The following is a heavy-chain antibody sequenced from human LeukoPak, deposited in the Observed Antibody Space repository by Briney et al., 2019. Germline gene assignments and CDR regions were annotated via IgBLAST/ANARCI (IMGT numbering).Heavy chain of an antibody. Sequence: GGSLRLSCAASGFTFSSYEMNWVRQAPGKGLEWVSYISSSGSTIYYADSVEGRFTISRDNAKNSLYLQMNSLRAEDTAVYYCARLLGAFDIWGQGTMVTVSS. D-gene: IGHD3-16*01. V-gene: IGHV3-48*03. CDR3: ARLLGAFDI. CDR2: ISSSGSTI. J-gene: IGHJ3*02. CDR1: GFTFSSYE.